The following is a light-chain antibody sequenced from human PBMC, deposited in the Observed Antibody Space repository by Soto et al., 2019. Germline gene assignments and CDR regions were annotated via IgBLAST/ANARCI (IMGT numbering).Light chain of an antibody. V-gene: IGKV1-5*01. CDR1: QSISNW. CDR3: QQYNSFSPET. Sequence: IQMPQSPSTLPASVGDRVPITCRASQSISNWLAWYQQKPGKAPKLLIYAASTLQSGVPSRFSGSGSGTEFTLTIISLQPDDFATYYCQQYNSFSPETFGQGTKVDIK. J-gene: IGKJ1*01. CDR2: AAS.